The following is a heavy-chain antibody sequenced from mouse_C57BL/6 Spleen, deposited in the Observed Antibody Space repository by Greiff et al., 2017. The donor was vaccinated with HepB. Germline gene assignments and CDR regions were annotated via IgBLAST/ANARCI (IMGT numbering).Heavy chain of an antibody. V-gene: IGHV1-4*01. Sequence: VQVVESGAELARPGASVKMSCKASGYTFTSYTMHWVKQRPGQGLEWIGYINPSSGYTKYNQKFKDKATLTADKSSSTAYMQLSSLTSEDSAVYYCARNGNYYFDYWGQGTTLTVSS. CDR2: INPSSGYT. CDR1: GYTFTSYT. J-gene: IGHJ2*01. D-gene: IGHD2-1*01. CDR3: ARNGNYYFDY.